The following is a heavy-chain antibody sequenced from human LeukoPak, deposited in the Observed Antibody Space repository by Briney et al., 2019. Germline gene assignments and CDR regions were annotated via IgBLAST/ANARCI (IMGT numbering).Heavy chain of an antibody. D-gene: IGHD3-22*01. CDR3: ARGGRRYYYDSSGYSVYHYYYGMDV. CDR2: INPNSGGT. Sequence: ASVKVSCKASGYTFTGYYMHWVRQAPGQGLEWMGWINPNSGGTNYAQKFQDRVTMTRDTSISTAYMELSRLRSDDTAVYYCARGGRRYYYDSSGYSVYHYYYGMDVWGQGTTVTVSS. CDR1: GYTFTGYY. V-gene: IGHV1-2*02. J-gene: IGHJ6*02.